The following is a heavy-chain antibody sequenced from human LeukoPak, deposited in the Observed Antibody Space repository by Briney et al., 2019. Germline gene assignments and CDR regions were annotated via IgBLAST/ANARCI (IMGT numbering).Heavy chain of an antibody. J-gene: IGHJ3*02. CDR1: GATFVSFD. CDR3: ASRSHRKAFDI. V-gene: IGHV1-69*04. CDR2: IIPILGAT. D-gene: IGHD1-14*01. Sequence: GASVKVSCKTSGATFVSFDINWVRQAPGQGLEWMGRIIPILGATNYAQKFQGTVTLTADTSTNTAYMELSNLRSEDTALYFCASRSHRKAFDIWDQGTMVTVSS.